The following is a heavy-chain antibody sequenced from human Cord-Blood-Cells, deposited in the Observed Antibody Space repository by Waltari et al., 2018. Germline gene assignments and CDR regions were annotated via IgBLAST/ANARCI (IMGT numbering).Heavy chain of an antibody. CDR2: INPIFGTA. J-gene: IGHJ5*02. Sequence: QVQLVQSGAEVKKPKSSVKVACKASGGTFSSYAISWVRQAHGQGLEWMGGINPIFGTANYAQKFQGRVTITADESTSTAYMELSSLRSEDTAVYYCAREPYDYVWGSYRGFDPWGQGTLVTVSS. CDR1: GGTFSSYA. CDR3: AREPYDYVWGSYRGFDP. V-gene: IGHV1-69*01. D-gene: IGHD3-16*02.